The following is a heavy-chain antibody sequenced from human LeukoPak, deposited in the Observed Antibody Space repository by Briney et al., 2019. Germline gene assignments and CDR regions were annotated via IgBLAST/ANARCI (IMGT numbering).Heavy chain of an antibody. CDR2: ISAYNGNT. CDR3: ARGMFCGGDCYGDDY. D-gene: IGHD2-21*01. CDR1: GYTFTSYG. V-gene: IGHV1-18*01. Sequence: ASVKVPXKASGYTFTSYGISWVRQAPGQGLEWMGWISAYNGNTNYARKLQGRVTMTTDTSTSTAYMELRSLRSDDTAVYYCARGMFCGGDCYGDDYWGQGTLVTVSS. J-gene: IGHJ4*02.